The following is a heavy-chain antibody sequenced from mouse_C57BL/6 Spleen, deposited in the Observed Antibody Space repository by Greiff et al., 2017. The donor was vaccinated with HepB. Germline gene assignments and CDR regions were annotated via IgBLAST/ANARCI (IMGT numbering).Heavy chain of an antibody. CDR3: ARTDPPDY. CDR2: INPGSGGT. Sequence: VQLQQSGAELVRPGTSVKVSCKASGYSFTNYLIEWVKQRPGQGLEWIGLINPGSGGTNYDENFKGKATLTADKSSSTAYMQLSSLTSEDSAVYCCARTDPPDYWGQGTTLTVSS. CDR1: GYSFTNYL. V-gene: IGHV1-54*01. J-gene: IGHJ2*01.